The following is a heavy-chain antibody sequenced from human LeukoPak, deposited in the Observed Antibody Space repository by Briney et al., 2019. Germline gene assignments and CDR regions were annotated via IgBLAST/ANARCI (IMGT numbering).Heavy chain of an antibody. J-gene: IGHJ3*02. CDR2: ISGSGGST. V-gene: IGHV3-23*01. CDR1: GFTFSSYA. Sequence: GGSLRLSCAASGFTFSSYAMSWVRQAPGKGLEWVSAISGSGGSTYYADSVKGRFTISRDNAKNTLYLQMSSLRVEDTAVYYCAREGYSSGWRNDAFDIWGQGTLVTVSS. D-gene: IGHD6-19*01. CDR3: AREGYSSGWRNDAFDI.